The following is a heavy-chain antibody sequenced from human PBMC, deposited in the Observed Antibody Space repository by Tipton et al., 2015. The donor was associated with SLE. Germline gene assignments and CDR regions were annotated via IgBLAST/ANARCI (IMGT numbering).Heavy chain of an antibody. CDR2: INHSGST. J-gene: IGHJ4*02. Sequence: TLSPTCAVYGGSFSGYYWSWIRQPPGKGLEWIGEINHSGSTNYNPSLKSRVTISVDTSKNQFSLKLSSVTAADTAVYYCARVDGLVATIFYYFDYWGQGTLVTVSS. CDR1: GGSFSGYY. D-gene: IGHD5-12*01. CDR3: ARVDGLVATIFYYFDY. V-gene: IGHV4-34*01.